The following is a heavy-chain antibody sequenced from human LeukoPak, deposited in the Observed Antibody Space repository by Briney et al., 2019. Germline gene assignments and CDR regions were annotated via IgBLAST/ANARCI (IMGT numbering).Heavy chain of an antibody. CDR3: AKDKEGGYSYPTPPYFDY. V-gene: IGHV3-43D*03. D-gene: IGHD5-18*01. J-gene: IGHJ4*02. CDR1: GFTFDDYA. Sequence: PGGSLRLSCAASGFTFDDYAMHWVRQAPGKGLEWVSLISWDGGSTYYADSVKGRFTISRDNSKNSLYLQMNSLRAEDTALYYCAKDKEGGYSYPTPPYFDYWGQGTLVTVSS. CDR2: ISWDGGST.